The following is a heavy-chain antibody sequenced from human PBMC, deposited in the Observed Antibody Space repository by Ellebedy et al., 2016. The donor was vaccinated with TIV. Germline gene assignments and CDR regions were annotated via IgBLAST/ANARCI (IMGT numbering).Heavy chain of an antibody. Sequence: SETLSLTCTVSGGSMRNYYWSWIRQPPGKGLEWIGSIYYSGSTYYNPSLKSRVTISVDTSKNQFSLKLSSVTAADTAVYYCASDDYGDYVRFDPWGQGTLVTVSS. CDR2: IYYSGST. CDR3: ASDDYGDYVRFDP. J-gene: IGHJ5*02. V-gene: IGHV4-59*05. D-gene: IGHD4-17*01. CDR1: GGSMRNYY.